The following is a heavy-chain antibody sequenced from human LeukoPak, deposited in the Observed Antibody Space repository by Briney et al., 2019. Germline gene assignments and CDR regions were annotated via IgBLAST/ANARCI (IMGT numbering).Heavy chain of an antibody. J-gene: IGHJ3*01. CDR2: IWYDGSNK. V-gene: IGHV3-33*01. CDR3: ARAKIAAAGTGAFDV. D-gene: IGHD6-13*01. Sequence: GRSLRLSCAASGFTFSSYGMHWVRQAPGKGLEWVAVIWYDGSNKYYADSVKGRFTISRDNSKNTLFLQMNSLGAEDTAVYYCARAKIAAAGTGAFDVWGQGTLVTVSS. CDR1: GFTFSSYG.